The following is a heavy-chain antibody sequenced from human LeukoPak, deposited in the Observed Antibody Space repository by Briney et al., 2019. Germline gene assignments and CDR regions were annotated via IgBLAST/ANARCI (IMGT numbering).Heavy chain of an antibody. CDR3: ARGPRFGELLWHWFDP. Sequence: SETLSLTCTVSGGPISSSSYYWGWIRQPPGKGLEWIGSIYYSGSTYYNPSLKSRVTISVDTSKNQFSLKLRSVTAADTAVYYCARGPRFGELLWHWFDPWGQGTLVTVSS. CDR2: IYYSGST. J-gene: IGHJ5*02. CDR1: GGPISSSSYY. D-gene: IGHD3-10*01. V-gene: IGHV4-39*01.